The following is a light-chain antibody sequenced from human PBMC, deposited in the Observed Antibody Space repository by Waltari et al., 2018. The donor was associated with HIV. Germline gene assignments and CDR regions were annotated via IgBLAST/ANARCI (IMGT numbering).Light chain of an antibody. J-gene: IGLJ1*01. CDR3: QVWDSGSDHV. V-gene: IGLV3-21*01. CDR1: NIGHRD. CDR2: DDD. Sequence: SYVLTQPPSISVAPGKTAKITCAGKNIGHRDVHWYQQKPGQAPILVIFDDDDRPSGIPERFSGSNSDNTATLTINRVEVGDEGDYYCQVWDSGSDHVFGSGTTVTVL.